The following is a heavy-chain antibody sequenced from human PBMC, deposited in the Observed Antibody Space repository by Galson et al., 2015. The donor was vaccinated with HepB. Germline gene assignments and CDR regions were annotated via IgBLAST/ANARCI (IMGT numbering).Heavy chain of an antibody. Sequence: SLRLSCAASGFTFSSYAMSWVRQAPGKGLEWVSAISGSGGSTYYADSVKGRFTISRDNSKNTLYLQMNSLRAEDTAVYYCAKMGGTLLGSLAAAAYEGGFDLWGRGTLVTVSS. CDR1: GFTFSSYA. D-gene: IGHD6-13*01. CDR3: AKMGGTLLGSLAAAAYEGGFDL. J-gene: IGHJ2*01. CDR2: ISGSGGST. V-gene: IGHV3-23*01.